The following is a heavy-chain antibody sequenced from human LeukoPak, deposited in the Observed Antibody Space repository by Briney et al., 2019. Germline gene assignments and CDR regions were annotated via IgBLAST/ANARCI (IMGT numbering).Heavy chain of an antibody. J-gene: IGHJ2*01. D-gene: IGHD6-13*01. Sequence: PSETLSLTCAVYGGSFSGYYWSWIRQPPGKGLEWIGEINHSGSTNYNPSLKSRVTISVDTSKNQFSLKLSSVTAADTAVYYCARGYSSSWYARRWYFDLWGRGTLVTVSS. V-gene: IGHV4-34*01. CDR3: ARGYSSSWYARRWYFDL. CDR2: INHSGST. CDR1: GGSFSGYY.